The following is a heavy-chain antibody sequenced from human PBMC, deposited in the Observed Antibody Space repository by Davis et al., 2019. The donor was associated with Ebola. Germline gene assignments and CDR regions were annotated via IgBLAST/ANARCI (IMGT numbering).Heavy chain of an antibody. Sequence: GESLKISCKASGYSFTVYWIAWVRQMPGKGLQWMGKIDPSDSSTDYSPSFQGHVTISADKSIRTAYLRWSSLKASDTAMYYCARHRRARPDPFDIWGQGTMVTVSS. D-gene: IGHD6-6*01. J-gene: IGHJ3*02. CDR2: IDPSDSST. CDR1: GYSFTVYW. CDR3: ARHRRARPDPFDI. V-gene: IGHV5-10-1*01.